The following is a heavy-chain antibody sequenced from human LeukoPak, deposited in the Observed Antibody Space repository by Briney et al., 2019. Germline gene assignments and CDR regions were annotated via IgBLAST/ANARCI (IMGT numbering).Heavy chain of an antibody. CDR1: GYTFTGYY. V-gene: IGHV1-2*02. D-gene: IGHD3-9*01. CDR3: AVFYDILTGYERGYFDY. J-gene: IGHJ4*02. CDR2: INPNSGGT. Sequence: ASVKVSCKASGYTFTGYYMHWVRQAPGQGLEWMGWINPNSGGTNYAQKFQGRVTMTRDTSISTAYMELSRLRSDDTAVYYCAVFYDILTGYERGYFDYWGQGTLVTVSS.